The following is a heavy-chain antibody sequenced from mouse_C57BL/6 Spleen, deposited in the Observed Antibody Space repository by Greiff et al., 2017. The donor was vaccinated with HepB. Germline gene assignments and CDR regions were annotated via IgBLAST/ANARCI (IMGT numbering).Heavy chain of an antibody. Sequence: EVQRVESGGDLVKPGGSLKLSCAASGFTFSSYGMSWVRQTPDKRLEWVATISSGGSYTYYPDSVKGRFTISRDNAKNTPDLQMSSLKSEDTAMYYCGRQWSSYPYYFDYWGQGTTLTVSS. CDR2: ISSGGSYT. J-gene: IGHJ2*01. CDR3: GRQWSSYPYYFDY. D-gene: IGHD1-1*01. V-gene: IGHV5-6*01. CDR1: GFTFSSYG.